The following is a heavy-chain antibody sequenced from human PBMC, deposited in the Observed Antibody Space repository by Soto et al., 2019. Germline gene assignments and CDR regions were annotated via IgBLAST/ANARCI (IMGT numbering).Heavy chain of an antibody. D-gene: IGHD2-8*01. V-gene: IGHV2-70*11. CDR1: GFSLSTSGMC. CDR3: ARLTNRLNYYYYYMDV. J-gene: IGHJ6*03. CDR2: IDWDDDK. Sequence: SGPTLVNPTQTLTLTCTFSGFSLSTSGMCVSWIRQPPGKALEWLARIDWDDDKYYSTSLKTRLTISKDTSKNQVVLTMTNMDPVDTATYYCARLTNRLNYYYYYMDVWGKGTTVTVSS.